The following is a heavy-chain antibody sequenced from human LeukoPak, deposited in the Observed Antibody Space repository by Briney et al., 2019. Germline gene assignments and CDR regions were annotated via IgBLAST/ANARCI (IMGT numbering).Heavy chain of an antibody. CDR2: IWYDGSNK. D-gene: IGHD3-22*01. Sequence: GGSLRLSCAASGFTFSSYGMHWVRQAPGKGREWVAVIWYDGSNKYYADSVKGRFTISRDNSKNTLYLQMNSLRAEDTAVYYCARELYYYDSSGYGFDYWGQGTLVTVSS. J-gene: IGHJ4*02. CDR1: GFTFSSYG. V-gene: IGHV3-33*01. CDR3: ARELYYYDSSGYGFDY.